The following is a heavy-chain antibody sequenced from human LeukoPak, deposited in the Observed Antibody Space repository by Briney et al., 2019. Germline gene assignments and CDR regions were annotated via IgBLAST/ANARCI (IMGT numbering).Heavy chain of an antibody. CDR3: ARSRGGGSYSFDY. Sequence: ASVKVSCKASGYTFTGYYMHWVRQAPGQGLEWMGWINPNSGGTNYAQKFQGRVTMTRDTSISTAYMELSRLRSDDTAVYYCARSRGGGSYSFDYWGQGTLVTVSS. CDR2: INPNSGGT. CDR1: GYTFTGYY. D-gene: IGHD1-26*01. V-gene: IGHV1-2*02. J-gene: IGHJ4*02.